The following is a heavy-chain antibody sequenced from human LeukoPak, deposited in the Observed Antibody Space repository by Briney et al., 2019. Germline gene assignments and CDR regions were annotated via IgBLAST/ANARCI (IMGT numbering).Heavy chain of an antibody. CDR2: IIPIFGTA. CDR1: GGTFSSYA. D-gene: IGHD5-18*01. Sequence: SVKVSCKASGGTFSSYAISWVRQAPGQGLEWMGGIIPIFGTANYAQKFQGRVTITTDESTSTAYMELSSLRSEDTAVYYCAREGRGYSYGYSYYYYMDVWGKGTTVTVSS. CDR3: AREGRGYSYGYSYYYYMDV. J-gene: IGHJ6*03. V-gene: IGHV1-69*05.